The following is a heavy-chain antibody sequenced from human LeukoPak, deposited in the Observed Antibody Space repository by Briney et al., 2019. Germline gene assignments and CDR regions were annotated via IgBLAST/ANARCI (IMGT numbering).Heavy chain of an antibody. CDR1: GGSISSGGYS. CDR2: IYHSGTT. CDR3: ARVGFAEATFAFDI. J-gene: IGHJ3*02. D-gene: IGHD3-10*01. Sequence: PSETLSLTCGVSGGSISSGGYSWSWIRQPPGKGLEWIGYIYHSGTTYYNPSLRSRVTISVDTSTNQFSLKLSSVSATDTAVYYCARVGFAEATFAFDIWGQGTLVTVSS. V-gene: IGHV4-30-2*01.